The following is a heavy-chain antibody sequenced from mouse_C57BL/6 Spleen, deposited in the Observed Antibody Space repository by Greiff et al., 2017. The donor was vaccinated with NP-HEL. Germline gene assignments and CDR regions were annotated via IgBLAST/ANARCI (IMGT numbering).Heavy chain of an antibody. D-gene: IGHD1-1*01. CDR1: GYTFTDYY. CDR3: ARSRGSIPYFDY. V-gene: IGHV1-26*01. J-gene: IGHJ2*01. CDR2: INPNNGGT. Sequence: EVQLQQSGPELVKPGASVKISCKASGYTFTDYYMNWVKQSHGKSLEWIGDINPNNGGTSYNQKFKGKATLTVDKSSSTAYMELRSLTAEDSAVYYCARSRGSIPYFDYWVQGTTLTVSS.